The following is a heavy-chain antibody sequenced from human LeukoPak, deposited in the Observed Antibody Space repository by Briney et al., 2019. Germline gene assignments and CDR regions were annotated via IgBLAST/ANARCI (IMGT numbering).Heavy chain of an antibody. D-gene: IGHD6-19*01. CDR3: ARDHSSGWFDY. V-gene: IGHV4-4*07. CDR1: GGSISSYY. Sequence: PSETLSLTCTVSGGSISSYYWSWIRQPAGKGLEWIGRIYTSGSTNYNPSLKSRVTISVDKSKNQFSLKPSSVTAADTAVYYCARDHSSGWFDYWGQGTLVTVSS. CDR2: IYTSGST. J-gene: IGHJ4*02.